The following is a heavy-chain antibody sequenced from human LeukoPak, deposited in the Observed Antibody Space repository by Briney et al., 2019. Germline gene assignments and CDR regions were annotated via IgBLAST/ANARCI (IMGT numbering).Heavy chain of an antibody. CDR1: GYTFTGYY. D-gene: IGHD3-9*01. CDR2: INPNSGGT. V-gene: IGHV1-2*06. CDR3: ARVRGRGRYFDWLQQPFDY. J-gene: IGHJ4*02. Sequence: GASVNVSCKASGYTFTGYYMHWVRQAPGQGLEWMGRINPNSGGTNYAQKFQVRVTMTRDTSISTAYMELSRLRSDDTAVYYCARVRGRGRYFDWLQQPFDYWGQGTLVTVSS.